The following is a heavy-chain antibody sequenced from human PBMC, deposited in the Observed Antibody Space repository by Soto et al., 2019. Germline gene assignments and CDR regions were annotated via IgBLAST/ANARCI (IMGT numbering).Heavy chain of an antibody. J-gene: IGHJ4*01. CDR2: INTYNSDT. V-gene: IGHV1-18*04. Sequence: QVHLVQSGAEVKKPGASVKVSCKASGYAFTSYGMSWVRQAPGQGLEWMGWINTYNSDTSSAPRLQGRITMTTETSTSTAYMELRILTSDDTAVYYFVRDERASCRGGTCFYFDYWGQGNLVSVSS. D-gene: IGHD2-15*01. CDR1: GYAFTSYG. CDR3: VRDERASCRGGTCFYFDY.